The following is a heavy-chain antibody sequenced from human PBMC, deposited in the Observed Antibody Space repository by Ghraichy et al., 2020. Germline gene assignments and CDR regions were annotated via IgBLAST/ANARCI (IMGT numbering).Heavy chain of an antibody. J-gene: IGHJ6*02. D-gene: IGHD2-2*01. CDR1: GVTFSSYG. CDR2: ISYDGSNK. CDR3: AKVVKAAIGLMDV. V-gene: IGHV3-30*18. Sequence: GGSLRLSCAASGVTFSSYGMHWVRQAPGKGLEWVAVISYDGSNKYYADSVKGRFTISRDYSKNTLYLQMNSLRAEDTAVYYCAKVVKAAIGLMDVWGQGTTVTVSS.